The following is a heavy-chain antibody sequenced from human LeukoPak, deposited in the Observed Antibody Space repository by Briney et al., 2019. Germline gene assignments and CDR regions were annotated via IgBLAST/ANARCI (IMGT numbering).Heavy chain of an antibody. CDR2: ISPSGGST. CDR1: GYTFTSNY. Sequence: GAPVKVSCKAFGYTFTSNYMHWVRQAPGQGPEWMGVISPSGGSTTYAQKFQGRVTMTRDTSISTAYMELSRLRSDDTAVYYCASGEAGSYDDYWGQGTLVTVSS. J-gene: IGHJ4*02. D-gene: IGHD3-10*01. CDR3: ASGEAGSYDDY. V-gene: IGHV1-46*01.